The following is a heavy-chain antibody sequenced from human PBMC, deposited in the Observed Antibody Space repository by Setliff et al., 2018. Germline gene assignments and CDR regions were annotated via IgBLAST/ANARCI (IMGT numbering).Heavy chain of an antibody. CDR1: GLTFTGYS. Sequence: ASVKVSCKASGLTFTGYSIHWVRQAPGQGLEWVGWTNLVDGETRYARKFQGRVTMTRDTSITTAYMEISSLTSDDTAVYYCARDLFSSSWYDHWGQGTQVTVSS. CDR2: TNLVDGET. V-gene: IGHV1-2*02. J-gene: IGHJ5*02. CDR3: ARDLFSSSWYDH. D-gene: IGHD6-19*01.